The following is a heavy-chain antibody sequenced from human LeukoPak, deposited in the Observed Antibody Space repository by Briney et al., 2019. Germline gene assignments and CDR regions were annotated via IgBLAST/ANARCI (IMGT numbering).Heavy chain of an antibody. CDR1: GGSIRSSYYY. V-gene: IGHV4-39*01. J-gene: IGHJ4*02. D-gene: IGHD2-2*01. CDR3: ARTGYCSSASCSVVKQWLVRVYFDY. Sequence: PSETLSLTCTVSGGSIRSSYYYWGWIRQPPGKGLEWIGSIYDSGSTYYNPSLKSRVTISVDTSKNQFSLVLNSVTAADTAVYYCARTGYCSSASCSVVKQWLVRVYFDYWGQGTLVTVSS. CDR2: IYDSGST.